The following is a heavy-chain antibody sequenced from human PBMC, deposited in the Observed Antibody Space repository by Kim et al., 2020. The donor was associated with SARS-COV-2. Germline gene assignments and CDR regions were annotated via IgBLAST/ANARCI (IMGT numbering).Heavy chain of an antibody. V-gene: IGHV1-18*01. CDR2: VTANNVRT. J-gene: IGHJ4*02. D-gene: IGHD1-7*01. CDR3: ARVFWNSGRILDY. CDR1: GYTFSNHG. Sequence: ASVKVSCKPSGYTFSNHGITWLRQAPGQGLECLGWVTANNVRTIYVEKFQDRLTLTTDTSANTVYLELRSLRSDDTAVYYCARVFWNSGRILDYWGQGTLLTVSS.